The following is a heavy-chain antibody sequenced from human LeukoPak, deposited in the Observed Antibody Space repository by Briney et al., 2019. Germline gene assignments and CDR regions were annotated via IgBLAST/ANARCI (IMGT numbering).Heavy chain of an antibody. CDR2: IRYDGSNK. CDR3: AKDVPHEWELLFGY. V-gene: IGHV3-30*02. J-gene: IGHJ4*02. CDR1: GVTFSSDG. D-gene: IGHD1-26*01. Sequence: GRSLRLSCAASGVTFSSDGMHWVRQAPGKGVEWVAVIRYDGSNKYYADSVKGRFTISRDNSKNPLYLQMNTLRAEDTAVYSCAKDVPHEWELLFGYRGQLILVTVSS.